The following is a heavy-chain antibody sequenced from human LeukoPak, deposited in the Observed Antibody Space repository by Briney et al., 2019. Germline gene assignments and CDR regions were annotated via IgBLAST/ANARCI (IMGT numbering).Heavy chain of an antibody. CDR1: GGTFSSYA. CDR2: IIPIFGTA. Sequence: ASVKVSCKASGGTFSSYAISWVRQAPGQGLEWMGGIIPIFGTANYAQKFQGRVTITADESTSTAYTELSSLRSEDTAVYYCARDVREYSSSSGRGWFDPWGQGTLVTVSS. CDR3: ARDVREYSSSSGRGWFDP. J-gene: IGHJ5*02. V-gene: IGHV1-69*13. D-gene: IGHD6-6*01.